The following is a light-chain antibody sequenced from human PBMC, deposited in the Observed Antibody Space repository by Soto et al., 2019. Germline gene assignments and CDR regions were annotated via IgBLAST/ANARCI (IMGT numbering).Light chain of an antibody. CDR1: QSVSSSY. V-gene: IGKV3D-20*02. CDR3: QQRSNWPPKIP. CDR2: GAS. Sequence: EIVFTESPGTLSLSPGERATLSCRASQSVSSSYLAWYQQKPGQAPRLLIYGASTRDYDVPARFSGSGSGTDFTLTISSLEPEDFAVYYCQQRSNWPPKIPFGQGTRLEIK. J-gene: IGKJ5*01.